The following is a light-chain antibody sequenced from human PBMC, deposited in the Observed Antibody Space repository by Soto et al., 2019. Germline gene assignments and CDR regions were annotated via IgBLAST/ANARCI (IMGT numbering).Light chain of an antibody. CDR2: GAS. CDR1: QSVSSNS. Sequence: EIVLTQSPGTLSLSPGERTPLSCRASQSVSSNSLAWNQQKPGQAPRLLIFGASSRATGIPDRFSGSGSGTDFPLTITRLEPEGFEVYYCQQYGSSAETFGQGTKVEIK. V-gene: IGKV3-20*01. J-gene: IGKJ1*01. CDR3: QQYGSSAET.